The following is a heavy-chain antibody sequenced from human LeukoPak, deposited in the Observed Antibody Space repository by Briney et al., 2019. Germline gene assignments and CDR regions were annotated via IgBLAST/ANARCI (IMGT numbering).Heavy chain of an antibody. CDR1: GYTFTSYG. V-gene: IGHV1-18*01. CDR3: ARVLGGGGSYYIVN. CDR2: ISAYNGNT. J-gene: IGHJ4*02. D-gene: IGHD1-26*01. Sequence: GASVKVSCKASGYTFTSYGISWVRQAPGQGLEWMGWISAYNGNTNYEQKLQGRVTMTTDTSTSTAYMELRSLRSDDTAVYYCARVLGGGGSYYIVNWGQGTLVTVSS.